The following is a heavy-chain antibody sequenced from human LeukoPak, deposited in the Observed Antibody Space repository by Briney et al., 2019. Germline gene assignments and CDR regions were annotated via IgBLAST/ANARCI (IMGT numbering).Heavy chain of an antibody. J-gene: IGHJ4*02. V-gene: IGHV4-59*01. D-gene: IGHD3-22*01. CDR2: IYYIGST. CDR1: GGSISSYY. Sequence: PSETLSLTCTVSGGSISSYYWSWIRQPPGKGLEWIGYIYYIGSTSYNPSLKSRVTISVDTSKNQFSLKLSSVTAADTAVYYCARGRYYYDSSGYNDFDYWGQGTLVTVSS. CDR3: ARGRYYYDSSGYNDFDY.